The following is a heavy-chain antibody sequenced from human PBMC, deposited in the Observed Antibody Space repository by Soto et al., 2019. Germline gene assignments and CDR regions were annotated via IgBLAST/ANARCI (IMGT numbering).Heavy chain of an antibody. D-gene: IGHD2-15*01. J-gene: IGHJ4*02. Sequence: GRSRRLSCAASGLTLSDYYMSWIRQAPGKGLEWGSYISSSGSTIYYADSVKGRFTISRDNAKNSLYLQMNSLRAEDTDVYYCARDHVVDYYCSGNFDYWGQGTLVTVSS. CDR1: GLTLSDYY. CDR3: ARDHVVDYYCSGNFDY. CDR2: ISSSGSTI. V-gene: IGHV3-11*01.